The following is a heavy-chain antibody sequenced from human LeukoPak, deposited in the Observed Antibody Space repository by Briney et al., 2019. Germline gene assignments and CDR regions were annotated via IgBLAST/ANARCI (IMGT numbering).Heavy chain of an antibody. V-gene: IGHV3-30-3*01. CDR1: GFTFSSSA. J-gene: IGHJ4*02. CDR3: ARDRDSSGWYEGFDY. D-gene: IGHD6-19*01. Sequence: GGSLRLSCAASGFTFSSSAMHWVRQAPDKGLEWVAVISYDGSNKYYADSVKGRFTISRENSKNTLYLQMNSLRADDTAVYYCARDRDSSGWYEGFDYWGQGTLVTVSS. CDR2: ISYDGSNK.